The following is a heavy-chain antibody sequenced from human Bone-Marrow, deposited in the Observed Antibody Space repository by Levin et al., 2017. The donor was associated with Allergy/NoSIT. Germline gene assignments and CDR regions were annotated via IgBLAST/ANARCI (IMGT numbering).Heavy chain of an antibody. CDR2: FIPMFGTA. CDR3: ASFPYDSSGYDTGGYYYYAMDV. D-gene: IGHD3-22*01. J-gene: IGHJ6*02. V-gene: IGHV1-69*13. Sequence: ASVKVSCKASGGTFRDFAFSWVRLAPRQGLEWMGGFIPMFGTANYAQKFQDRVTITADESWSTVYLHLNSLTSDDTAVYFCASFPYDSSGYDTGGYYYYAMDVWGQGTTVTVS. CDR1: GGTFRDFA.